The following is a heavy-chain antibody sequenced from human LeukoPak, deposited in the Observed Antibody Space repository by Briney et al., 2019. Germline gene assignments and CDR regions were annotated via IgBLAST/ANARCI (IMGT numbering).Heavy chain of an antibody. V-gene: IGHV4-34*01. Sequence: SETLSLTCAVYGGSFSGYYWSWIRQPPGNGLEWIGEINHSGSTNYNPSLKSRVTISVDTSKNQFSLKLSSVTAADTAVYYCARGLIVMDSSGYSAILDYWGQGTLVTVSS. CDR3: ARGLIVMDSSGYSAILDY. D-gene: IGHD3-22*01. CDR1: GGSFSGYY. J-gene: IGHJ4*02. CDR2: INHSGST.